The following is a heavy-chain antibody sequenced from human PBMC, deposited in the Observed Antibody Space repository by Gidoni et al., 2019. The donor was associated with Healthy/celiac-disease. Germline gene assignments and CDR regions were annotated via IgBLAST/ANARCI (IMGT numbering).Heavy chain of an antibody. CDR1: VGPCSSYA. D-gene: IGHD5-12*01. J-gene: IGHJ5*02. CDR3: ARGYDSRDWFDP. V-gene: IGHV1-69*01. CDR2: IFPNVGTA. Sequence: VQPMLSRADVQKPASPERVSCGAAVGPCSSYAISWVRQATGQGLEWMGGIFPNVGTANYAQTFQRRVTITAAESTSTAYMELSRLSAEDTAVYSCARGYDSRDWFDPWGQGTLVTVSS.